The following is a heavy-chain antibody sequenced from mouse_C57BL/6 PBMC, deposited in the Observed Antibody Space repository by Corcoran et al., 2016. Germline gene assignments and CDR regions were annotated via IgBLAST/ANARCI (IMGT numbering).Heavy chain of an antibody. CDR1: GFSLSTYGMG. J-gene: IGHJ1*03. Sequence: QVALKESGPGILQSSRTLRQTCSFSGFSLSTYGMGVSWLRRPSGKGLEWLAHIYWDDDKRYNPSLKSRLTISKDTSRNQVFLKITSVDTADTATYYCARRDYGNYGWYFDVWGTGTTVTVSS. D-gene: IGHD2-1*01. V-gene: IGHV8-12*01. CDR3: ARRDYGNYGWYFDV. CDR2: IYWDDDK.